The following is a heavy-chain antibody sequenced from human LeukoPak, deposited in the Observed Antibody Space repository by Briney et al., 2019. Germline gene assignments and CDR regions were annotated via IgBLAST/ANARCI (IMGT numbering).Heavy chain of an antibody. D-gene: IGHD3-10*01. CDR1: GYTFTSYY. Sequence: GSVSVSCKASGYTFTSYYMHWVRQAPGQGPEWMGVINPSGGSTTYAQTFQGRVTMTGDTSTSTVYQELRSLSSEDTAVYYCARDLYGSGTYPRYWGQGTLVTVSS. CDR2: INPSGGST. V-gene: IGHV1-46*01. CDR3: ARDLYGSGTYPRY. J-gene: IGHJ4*02.